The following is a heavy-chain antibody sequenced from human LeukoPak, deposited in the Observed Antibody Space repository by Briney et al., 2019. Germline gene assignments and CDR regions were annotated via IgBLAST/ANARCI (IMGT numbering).Heavy chain of an antibody. CDR1: GYSFTSYS. J-gene: IGHJ6*04. D-gene: IGHD3-9*01. CDR2: IDTSDSYT. Sequence: GASLKVSCKGSGYSFTSYSISWVRQMPGKGLEWMGRIDTSDSYTNYSPSFQGHVTISADKSISTAYLQWSSLKASDTAMYYCARHEAYYDILTATYYYYGMDVWGKGTTVTVSS. CDR3: ARHEAYYDILTATYYYYGMDV. V-gene: IGHV5-10-1*01.